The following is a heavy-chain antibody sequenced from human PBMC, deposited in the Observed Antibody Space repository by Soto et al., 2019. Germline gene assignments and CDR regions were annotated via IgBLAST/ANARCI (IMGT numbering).Heavy chain of an antibody. CDR2: INPDGSIT. J-gene: IGHJ4*02. CDR3: ARDIGYGGN. Sequence: EVQLVESGGGLVQPGGSLRLSCAASGFTFSTSWMHWVRQTPGKGLVWVSHINPDGSITNYADSAKGRFTISRDNAKNTLFLQMNNLRAEDTSVYFCARDIGYGGNSGQGTLVTVSS. V-gene: IGHV3-74*01. D-gene: IGHD3-16*01. CDR1: GFTFSTSW.